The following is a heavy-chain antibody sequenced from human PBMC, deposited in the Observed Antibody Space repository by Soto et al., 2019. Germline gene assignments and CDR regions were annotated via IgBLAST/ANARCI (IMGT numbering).Heavy chain of an antibody. D-gene: IGHD2-15*01. J-gene: IGHJ5*02. CDR3: ARLDHSWGWFDP. V-gene: IGHV1-69*02. CDR2: IIPILGIA. CDR1: GGTFSSYT. Sequence: ASVKVSCKASGGTFSSYTISWVRQAPGQGLEWMGRIIPILGIANYAQKFQGRVTITADKSTSTAYMELSSLRSEDTAVYYCARLDHSWGWFDPWGQGTLVTVSS.